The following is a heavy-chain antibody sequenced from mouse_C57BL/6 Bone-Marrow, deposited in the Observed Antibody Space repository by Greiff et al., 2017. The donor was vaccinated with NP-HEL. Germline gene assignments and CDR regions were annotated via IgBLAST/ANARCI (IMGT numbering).Heavy chain of an antibody. CDR1: GYTFTSYW. CDR2: IHPNSGST. Sequence: VQLQQPGAELVKPGASVKLSCKASGYTFTSYWMHWVKQRPGQGLEWIGMIHPNSGSTNYNEKFKSKATLTADKSSSTAYMQLSSLTSEDSAVYYFARSVYYDYSAWFAYWGQGTLVTVSA. J-gene: IGHJ3*01. CDR3: ARSVYYDYSAWFAY. V-gene: IGHV1-64*01. D-gene: IGHD2-4*01.